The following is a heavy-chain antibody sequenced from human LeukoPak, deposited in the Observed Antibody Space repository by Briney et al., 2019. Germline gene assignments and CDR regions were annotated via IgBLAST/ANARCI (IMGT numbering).Heavy chain of an antibody. CDR2: INPNGGGT. CDR1: GYAFTDYY. D-gene: IGHD4-17*01. V-gene: IGHV1-2*02. CDR3: ASLYGDYVSSDY. J-gene: IGHJ4*02. Sequence: ASVKVSCKASGYAFTDYYMHWVRQAPGQGVEWMGWINPNGGGTNYAQKFQGRVTMTRDTSISTAYMELSRLRSDDTVVYYCASLYGDYVSSDYWGQGTLVSVSS.